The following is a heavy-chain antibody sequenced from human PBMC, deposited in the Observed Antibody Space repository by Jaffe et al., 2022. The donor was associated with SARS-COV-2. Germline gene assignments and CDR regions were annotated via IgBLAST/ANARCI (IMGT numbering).Heavy chain of an antibody. D-gene: IGHD5-18*01. J-gene: IGHJ4*02. CDR1: GFTFSSYG. CDR2: ISYDGSNK. V-gene: IGHV3-30*18. Sequence: QVQLVESGGGVVQPGRSLRLSCAASGFTFSSYGMHWVRQAPGKGLEWVAVISYDGSNKYYADSVKGRFTISRDNSKNTLYLQMNSLRAEDTAVYYCAKGGGYSYGNVEYYFDYWGQGTLVTVSS. CDR3: AKGGGYSYGNVEYYFDY.